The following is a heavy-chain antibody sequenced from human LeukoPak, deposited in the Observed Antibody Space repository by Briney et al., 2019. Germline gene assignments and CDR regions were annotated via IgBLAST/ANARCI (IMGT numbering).Heavy chain of an antibody. CDR1: GGSFSGYY. D-gene: IGHD6-19*01. CDR2: INHSGST. V-gene: IGHV4-34*01. Sequence: SETLSLTCAVYGGSFSGYYWSWIRQPPGKGLEWIGEINHSGSTNYNPSLKSRVTISVDTSKNQFSLKLSSVTAADTAVYYCARERRIAVAGTEDYFDYWGQGTLVTVSS. J-gene: IGHJ4*02. CDR3: ARERRIAVAGTEDYFDY.